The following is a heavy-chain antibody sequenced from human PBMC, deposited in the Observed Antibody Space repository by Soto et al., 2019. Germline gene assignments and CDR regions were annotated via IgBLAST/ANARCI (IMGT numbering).Heavy chain of an antibody. J-gene: IGHJ4*02. CDR2: IYYTGST. Sequence: TSETLSLTCTVSGGSISSAGYYWSWIRQHPGKGLEWIGFIYYTGSTDYNPSLKSRVSMSVDTSKNQFSLRLTSVTAADTAVYYCARGPEYQYDNSGFKYWGQGTLVTVSS. D-gene: IGHD3-22*01. V-gene: IGHV4-31*03. CDR1: GGSISSAGYY. CDR3: ARGPEYQYDNSGFKY.